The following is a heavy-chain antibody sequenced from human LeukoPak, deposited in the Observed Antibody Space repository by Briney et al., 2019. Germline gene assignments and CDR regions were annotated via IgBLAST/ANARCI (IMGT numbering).Heavy chain of an antibody. D-gene: IGHD2-2*01. CDR2: ISAYNGNT. Sequence: ASVKVSCKASGYTFTRYGITWVRQAPGQGLEWMGWISAYNGNTNYAHKVQGRVTMTTDTSTRTAYMELRSLSPDDTAVYYCARDNSAISDCSSASCFHFKYWGQGTLVTVSS. V-gene: IGHV1-18*01. J-gene: IGHJ4*02. CDR3: ARDNSAISDCSSASCFHFKY. CDR1: GYTFTRYG.